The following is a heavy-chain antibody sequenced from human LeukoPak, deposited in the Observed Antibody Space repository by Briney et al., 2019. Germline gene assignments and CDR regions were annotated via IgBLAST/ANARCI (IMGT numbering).Heavy chain of an antibody. CDR1: GYTFTTYY. CDR2: MNPNSGNT. Sequence: ASAKVSCKTSGYTFTTYYMHWVRQAPGQGLEWMGWMNPNSGNTGYAQKFQGRVTITRNTSISTAYMELSSLRSEDTAVYYCARRSGGAGPLGAFDIWGQGTMVTVSS. J-gene: IGHJ3*02. CDR3: ARRSGGAGPLGAFDI. V-gene: IGHV1-8*03. D-gene: IGHD3-10*01.